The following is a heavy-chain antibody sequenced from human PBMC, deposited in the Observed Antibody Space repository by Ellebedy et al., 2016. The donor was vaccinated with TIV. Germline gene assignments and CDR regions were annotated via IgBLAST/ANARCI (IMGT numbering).Heavy chain of an antibody. CDR3: ARDHIVVINGMDAFDI. Sequence: AASVKVSCKASGYTFNRYAIHWVRHAPGQGLEWVGWSNSGNGNTKYSDKLQGRVTITRDTSASTAYMELSSLRSEDTAVYFCARDHIVVINGMDAFDIWGQGTTVTVSS. V-gene: IGHV1-3*01. J-gene: IGHJ3*02. D-gene: IGHD3-22*01. CDR2: SNSGNGNT. CDR1: GYTFNRYA.